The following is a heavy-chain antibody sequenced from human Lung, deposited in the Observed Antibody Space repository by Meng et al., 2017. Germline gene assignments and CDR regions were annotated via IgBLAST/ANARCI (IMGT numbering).Heavy chain of an antibody. CDR3: ARGQKGYFDL. CDR2: IYNSGST. CDR1: GGSISSSNYY. Sequence: QLQLKESGPGLLKPSQTLSLTCTVSGGSISSSNYYWSWIRQPPGKGLEWSGHIYNSGSTYYNPSLKSRITISVDTSKNQFSLKLSSVTAADTAVYYCARGQKGYFDLWGRGTLVTVSS. V-gene: IGHV4-30-4*01. J-gene: IGHJ2*01.